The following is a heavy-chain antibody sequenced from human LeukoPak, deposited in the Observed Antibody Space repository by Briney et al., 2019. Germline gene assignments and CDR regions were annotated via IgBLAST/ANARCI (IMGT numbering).Heavy chain of an antibody. D-gene: IGHD3-22*01. V-gene: IGHV3-11*01. CDR2: ISSSGSTI. Sequence: GGSLRFSCAASGFTFSDYYMSWIRQAPGKGLEWVSYISSSGSTIYYADSVKGRFTISRDNAKNSLYLQMNSLRAEDTAVYYCAWLSSRPQDYFDYWGQGTLVTVSS. CDR3: AWLSSRPQDYFDY. J-gene: IGHJ4*02. CDR1: GFTFSDYY.